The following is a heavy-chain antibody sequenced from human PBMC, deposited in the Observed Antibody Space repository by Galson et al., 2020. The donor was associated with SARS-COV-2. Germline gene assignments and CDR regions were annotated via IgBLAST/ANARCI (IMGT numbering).Heavy chain of an antibody. CDR2: IYYSGST. CDR3: ARGAYDPLAGHYRDYGMDV. V-gene: IGHV4-39*01. Sequence: SETLSLTCTVPGGSVRSSGKYWVWIRQSPGKGLEYIGSIYYSGSTYYNPSLKSRVTTSVDTSKNQVSLKLSSVTAADTAVYYCARGAYDPLAGHYRDYGMDVWGQGTTVTVSS. D-gene: IGHD3-9*01. CDR1: GGSVRSSGKY. J-gene: IGHJ6*02.